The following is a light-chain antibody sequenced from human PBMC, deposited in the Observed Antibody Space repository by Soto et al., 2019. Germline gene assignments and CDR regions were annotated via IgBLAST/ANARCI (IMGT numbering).Light chain of an antibody. CDR2: DTS. CDR1: TGAVTSGHY. Sequence: QAVVTQEPSLTASPGGTVTLTCASSTGAVTSGHYPYWFQQKAGQAPRTLIYDTSTKYSWTPARFSGSLLGDKAALTLSGAQPEDEADYSCLLSYTGARLWVFGGGTKVTVL. CDR3: LLSYTGARLWV. J-gene: IGLJ3*02. V-gene: IGLV7-46*01.